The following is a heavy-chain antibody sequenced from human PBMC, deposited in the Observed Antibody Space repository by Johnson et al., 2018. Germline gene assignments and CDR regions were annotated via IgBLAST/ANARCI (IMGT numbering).Heavy chain of an antibody. CDR1: GFTFSSYG. Sequence: QVQLVQSGGGVVQPGRSLRLSCAASGFTFSSYGMHWVRQAPGKGLEWVAVISYDGSNKYYADSVKGRFTISRDNSKNTLYLQMNSLRAEDTAGYYCARDRGFSSGWYVDTGYYYYGMDVWGQGTTVTVSS. J-gene: IGHJ6*02. V-gene: IGHV3-30*03. CDR3: ARDRGFSSGWYVDTGYYYYGMDV. CDR2: ISYDGSNK. D-gene: IGHD6-19*01.